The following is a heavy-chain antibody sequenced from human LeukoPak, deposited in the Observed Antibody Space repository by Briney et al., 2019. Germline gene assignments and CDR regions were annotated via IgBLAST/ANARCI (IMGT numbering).Heavy chain of an antibody. D-gene: IGHD5-18*01. Sequence: RASVKVSCKASGGTFSSYAISWVRQAPGQGLEWMGIINPSGGSTSYAQKFQGRVTMTRDTSTSTVYMELSSLRSEDTAVYYCARDRGIQLWLFDYWGQGTLVTVSS. V-gene: IGHV1-46*01. CDR2: INPSGGST. CDR1: GGTFSSYA. CDR3: ARDRGIQLWLFDY. J-gene: IGHJ4*02.